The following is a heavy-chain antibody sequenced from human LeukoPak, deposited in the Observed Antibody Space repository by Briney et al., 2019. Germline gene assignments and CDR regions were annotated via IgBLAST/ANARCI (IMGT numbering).Heavy chain of an antibody. D-gene: IGHD3-10*01. CDR2: ISSNGGST. Sequence: PGGSLRLSCAASGFTFSSYAMHWVRQAPGKGLEYVSAISSNGGSTYYANSVKGRFTISRDNSKNTLYLQMGSLRAEDMAVYYCARGGERRTLGSGSYYYHRRPLDYWGQGTLVTVSS. CDR3: ARGGERRTLGSGSYYYHRRPLDY. CDR1: GFTFSSYA. V-gene: IGHV3-64*01. J-gene: IGHJ4*02.